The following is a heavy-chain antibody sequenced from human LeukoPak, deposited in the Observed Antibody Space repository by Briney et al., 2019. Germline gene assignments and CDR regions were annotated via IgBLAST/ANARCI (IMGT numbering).Heavy chain of an antibody. CDR2: IKQDGSEK. Sequence: PGGSLRLSCPASGFTFSSYWMSWVRQAPGKGLEWVANIKQDGSEKCYVDSVKGRFTISRDNAKNSLYLQMNSLRTEDTAVYYCARERYGSGTRVRYFDYWGQGTLVTVSS. CDR1: GFTFSSYW. D-gene: IGHD3-10*01. V-gene: IGHV3-7*01. CDR3: ARERYGSGTRVRYFDY. J-gene: IGHJ4*02.